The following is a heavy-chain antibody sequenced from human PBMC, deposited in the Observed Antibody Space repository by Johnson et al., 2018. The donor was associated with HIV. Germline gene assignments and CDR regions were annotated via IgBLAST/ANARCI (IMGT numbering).Heavy chain of an antibody. CDR1: GFTFSSYA. Sequence: QVQLVESGGGVVQPGRSLRLSCAASGFTFSSYAMHWVRQAPGKGLEWVAFIRYDGTNKYYADSVKGRFTISRDNYKNTLYLQMNRLRAEDTAVDSCARDSGQQLADSFDIWGQGTMVTVSS. CDR3: ARDSGQQLADSFDI. V-gene: IGHV3-30*02. CDR2: IRYDGTNK. J-gene: IGHJ3*02. D-gene: IGHD6-6*01.